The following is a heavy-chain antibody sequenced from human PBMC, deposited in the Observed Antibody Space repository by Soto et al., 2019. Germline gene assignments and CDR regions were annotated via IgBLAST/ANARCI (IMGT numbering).Heavy chain of an antibody. CDR2: MNHSGST. V-gene: IGHV4-34*01. CDR1: GGSFSGYY. J-gene: IGHJ5*02. Sequence: SETLSLTCAVYGGSFSGYYLSWIRQPPGKGLEWIGEMNHSGSTNYNPSLKSRVTISVDTSKNQFTLKLISVTAADTAVYYCAVVDSTGNWFDPWGEGALVTVSS. CDR3: AVVDSTGNWFDP. D-gene: IGHD6-25*01.